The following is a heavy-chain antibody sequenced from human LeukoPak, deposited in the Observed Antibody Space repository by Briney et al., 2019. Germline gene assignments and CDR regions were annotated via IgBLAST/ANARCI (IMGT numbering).Heavy chain of an antibody. J-gene: IGHJ4*02. Sequence: GESLQISCKASGYTFTKYWIAWVRQMPGKGLEWMGIIYPDDSDTRYSPSFQGQVTISADKSISTAYLQWSSLKASDTAMYYCARLDGNNYCSFDYWGQGTLITVSS. D-gene: IGHD5-24*01. CDR3: ARLDGNNYCSFDY. V-gene: IGHV5-51*01. CDR2: IYPDDSDT. CDR1: GYTFTKYW.